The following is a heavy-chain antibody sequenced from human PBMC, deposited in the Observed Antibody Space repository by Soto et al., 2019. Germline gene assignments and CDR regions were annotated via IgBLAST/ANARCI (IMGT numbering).Heavy chain of an antibody. V-gene: IGHV3-30*18. CDR2: ISYDGSNK. D-gene: IGHD2-15*01. CDR1: GFTFSSYG. CDR3: AKDYIGRWYTRGYYFDY. Sequence: GGSLRLSCAASGFTFSSYGMHWVRQAPGKGLEWVAVISYDGSNKYYADSVKGRFTISRDNSKNTLYLQMNSLRAEDTAVYYCAKDYIGRWYTRGYYFDYWGQGTLVTVSS. J-gene: IGHJ4*02.